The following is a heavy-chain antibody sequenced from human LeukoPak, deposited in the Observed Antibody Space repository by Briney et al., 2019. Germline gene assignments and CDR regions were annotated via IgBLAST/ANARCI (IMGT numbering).Heavy chain of an antibody. CDR2: IYSDNT. Sequence: GGSLRLSCTVSGFTVSTNSMSWVRQAPGKGLEWVSFIYSDNTHYSDSVKGRFTISRDNSKNTPYLQMNSLRAEDTAVYYCARRAGAYSHPYDYWGQGTLVTVSS. D-gene: IGHD4/OR15-4a*01. CDR3: ARRAGAYSHPYDY. J-gene: IGHJ4*02. V-gene: IGHV3-53*01. CDR1: GFTVSTNS.